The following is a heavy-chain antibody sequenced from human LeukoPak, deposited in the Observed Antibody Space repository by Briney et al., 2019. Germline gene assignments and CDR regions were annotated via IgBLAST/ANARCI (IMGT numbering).Heavy chain of an antibody. Sequence: SQTLSLTCTVSGGSISSGSYYWSWIRQPAGKGLEWIGRIYTSGSTNYNPSLKSRVTISVDTSKNQFSLKLSSVTAADTAVYYCAREDCDFWSGYYSGGSYYMDVWGKGTTVTVSS. CDR3: AREDCDFWSGYYSGGSYYMDV. D-gene: IGHD3-3*01. J-gene: IGHJ6*03. V-gene: IGHV4-61*02. CDR2: IYTSGST. CDR1: GGSISSGSYY.